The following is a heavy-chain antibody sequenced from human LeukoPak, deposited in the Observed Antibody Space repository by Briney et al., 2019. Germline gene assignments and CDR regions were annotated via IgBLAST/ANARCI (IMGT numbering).Heavy chain of an antibody. V-gene: IGHV3-74*01. J-gene: IGHJ4*02. D-gene: IGHD6-6*01. CDR1: GFSFSNYW. Sequence: QPGGSLRLSRAASGFSFSNYWMHWVRQGPGKGLLWVSRISPDGSGTTYADSVKGRFVISRDNAQSTVYLQMSSLRPEDTAVYYCAREYSSSSGRAFDHWGQGTLVTASS. CDR3: AREYSSSSGRAFDH. CDR2: ISPDGSGT.